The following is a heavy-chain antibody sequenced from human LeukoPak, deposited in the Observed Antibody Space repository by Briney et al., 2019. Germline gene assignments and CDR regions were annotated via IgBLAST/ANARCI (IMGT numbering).Heavy chain of an antibody. Sequence: SETLSLTCAVYGVSFSGYYWSWIRQPPGKGLEWIGEINHSGSTNYNPSLKSRVTISVDTSKNQFSLKLSSVTAADTAVYYCARDPPDIVAHDYWGQGTLVTVSS. V-gene: IGHV4-34*01. CDR1: GVSFSGYY. D-gene: IGHD5-12*01. CDR3: ARDPPDIVAHDY. CDR2: INHSGST. J-gene: IGHJ4*02.